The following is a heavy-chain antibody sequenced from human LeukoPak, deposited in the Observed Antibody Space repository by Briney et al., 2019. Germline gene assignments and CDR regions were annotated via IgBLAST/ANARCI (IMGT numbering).Heavy chain of an antibody. CDR3: TTDHGEGDY. V-gene: IGHV3-15*01. CDR1: GFTFSDYY. J-gene: IGHJ4*02. D-gene: IGHD3-10*01. Sequence: PGGSLRLSCAASGFTFSDYYMSWLRQAPGKGLEWVGRIKSKTDGGTTDYAAPVKGRFTISRDDSKNTLYLQMNSLKTEDTAVYYCTTDHGEGDYWGQGILVTVSS. CDR2: IKSKTDGGTT.